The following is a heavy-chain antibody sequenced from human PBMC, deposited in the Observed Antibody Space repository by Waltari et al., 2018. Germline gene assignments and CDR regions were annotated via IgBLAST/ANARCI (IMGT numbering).Heavy chain of an antibody. V-gene: IGHV1-69*02. CDR1: GGTFSSYT. Sequence: VQLVQSGAEVKKPGSSVKVSCKASGGTFSSYTISWVRQAPGQGLEWMGRIIPILGIANYAQKFQGRVTITADKSTSTAYMELSSLRAEDTAVYYCAGGSETDYSNPFDYWGQGTLATVSS. CDR3: AGGSETDYSNPFDY. CDR2: IIPILGIA. J-gene: IGHJ4*02. D-gene: IGHD4-4*01.